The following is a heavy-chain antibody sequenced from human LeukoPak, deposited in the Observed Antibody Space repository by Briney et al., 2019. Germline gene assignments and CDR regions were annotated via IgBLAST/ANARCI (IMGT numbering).Heavy chain of an antibody. CDR2: ISYDGNNK. CDR1: GFSFSNYG. CDR3: AKDRGGAYYESSVDI. D-gene: IGHD3-22*01. Sequence: GGSLRLSCAASGFSFSNYGIHWVRQAPDKGLEWVAVISYDGNNKYYADSVKGRFTISRDNSKNTLYLQMNSLRAEDTAVYYCAKDRGGAYYESSVDIWGQGTMVTVSS. V-gene: IGHV3-30*18. J-gene: IGHJ3*02.